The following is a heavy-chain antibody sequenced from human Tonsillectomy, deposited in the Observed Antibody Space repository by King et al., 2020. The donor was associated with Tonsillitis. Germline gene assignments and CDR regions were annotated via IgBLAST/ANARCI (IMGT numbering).Heavy chain of an antibody. CDR2: ISSKANSYAT. CDR3: TSSPGGAFDI. J-gene: IGHJ3*02. D-gene: IGHD3-16*01. Sequence: VQLVESGGGLVQPGGSLKLSSAASGFTFSGAAIHWGRQASGKGLEGVGRISSKANSYATAYAASVKGRFTISRDDSKNTAFLQMNSLKTEDTAVYYCTSSPGGAFDIWGQGTMVTVSS. V-gene: IGHV3-73*02. CDR1: GFTFSGAA.